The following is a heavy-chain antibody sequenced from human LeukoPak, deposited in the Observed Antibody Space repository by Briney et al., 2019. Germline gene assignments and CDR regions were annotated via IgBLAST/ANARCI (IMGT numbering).Heavy chain of an antibody. CDR3: ARHKRDIAAAGPRPLYGMDV. D-gene: IGHD6-13*01. Sequence: SETLSLTCTVSGGSISSYYWSWIRQPPGKGLEWIGDIYYIGSTNYNPSLKSRVNISVDTSKNQFSLKLRSVTAADTAVYYCARHKRDIAAAGPRPLYGMDVWGQGTTVTVSS. J-gene: IGHJ6*02. CDR2: IYYIGST. V-gene: IGHV4-59*08. CDR1: GGSISSYY.